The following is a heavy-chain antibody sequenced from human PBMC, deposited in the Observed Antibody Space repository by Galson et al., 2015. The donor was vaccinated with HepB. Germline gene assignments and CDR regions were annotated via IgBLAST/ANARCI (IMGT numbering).Heavy chain of an antibody. V-gene: IGHV4-39*01. CDR1: GGSISSSSYY. J-gene: IGHJ4*02. CDR3: ARGTAYFDL. CDR2: FSYRGSP. D-gene: IGHD3-16*01. Sequence: SETLSLTCTVSGGSISSSSYYWGWIRQPPGKELEWIGSFSYRGSPYYNPSLKSRLAMSVDRSKNQLSLKLDSVTAPDTAVYFCARGTAYFDLWGQGTLVTVSS.